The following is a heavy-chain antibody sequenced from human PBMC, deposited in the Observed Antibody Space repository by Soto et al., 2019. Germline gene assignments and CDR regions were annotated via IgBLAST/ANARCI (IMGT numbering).Heavy chain of an antibody. D-gene: IGHD3-10*01. V-gene: IGHV3-74*01. CDR2: INTDGTRT. J-gene: IGHJ5*02. CDR3: ARVKSGRYDWADP. CDR1: GFTFNNYW. Sequence: DVQLVESGGGLVQPGGSLRLSCAASGFTFNNYWMHWVRQAPGKGLMWVSRINTDGTRTNYADSVKGRFAISRDNAKTTVYLQMNSLRADDTAVYFCARVKSGRYDWADPWGQGTLVTVSS.